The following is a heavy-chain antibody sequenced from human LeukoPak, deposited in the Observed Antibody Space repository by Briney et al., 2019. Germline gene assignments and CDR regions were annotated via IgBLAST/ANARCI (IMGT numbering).Heavy chain of an antibody. V-gene: IGHV3-30-3*01. CDR3: ARGRVLRFLEWLYYFDY. CDR2: ISYDGSNK. CDR1: GFTFSSYA. D-gene: IGHD3-3*01. Sequence: GGSLRLSSAASGFTFSSYAMHWVRQAPGKGLEWVAVISYDGSNKYYADSVKGRFTISRDNSKNTLYLQMNSLRAEDTAVYYCARGRVLRFLEWLYYFDYWGQGTLVTVSS. J-gene: IGHJ4*02.